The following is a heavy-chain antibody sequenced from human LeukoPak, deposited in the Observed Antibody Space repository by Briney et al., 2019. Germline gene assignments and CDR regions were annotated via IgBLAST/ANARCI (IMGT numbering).Heavy chain of an antibody. Sequence: GASVKVSCKASGYTFTGYYMHWVRQAPGQGLEWMGWINPNSGGTNYAQKFQGRVTMTRDTSISTAYMELSRLRSDDTAVYYCARERSYYYGSGSYYIFDYWGQGTLVTVSS. D-gene: IGHD3-10*01. J-gene: IGHJ4*02. V-gene: IGHV1-2*02. CDR3: ARERSYYYGSGSYYIFDY. CDR2: INPNSGGT. CDR1: GYTFTGYY.